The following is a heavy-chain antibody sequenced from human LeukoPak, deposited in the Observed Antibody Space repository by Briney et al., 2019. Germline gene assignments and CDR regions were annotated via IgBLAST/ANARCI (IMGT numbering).Heavy chain of an antibody. V-gene: IGHV4-59*01. CDR2: IYYSGST. J-gene: IGHJ4*02. Sequence: SETLSLTCTVSGGSISSYYWSWIRQPPGKGLEWIGYIYYSGSTNYNPSLKSRVTIPVDTSKNQFSLKLSSVTAADTAVYYCARGYDYVWGSPYYFDYWGQGTLVTVSS. D-gene: IGHD3-16*01. CDR3: ARGYDYVWGSPYYFDY. CDR1: GGSISSYY.